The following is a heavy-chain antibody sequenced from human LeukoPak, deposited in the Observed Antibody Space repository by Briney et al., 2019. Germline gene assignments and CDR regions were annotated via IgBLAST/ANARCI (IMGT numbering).Heavy chain of an antibody. Sequence: GGSLRLSCAASGFTFSNYWMSWVRQAPGKGLEWVASIHQHGNEKYFVDSVRGRFTISRDNAKNSLYLQMNSLRAEDTAVYYCARDSELAATAFDYWGQGTLSPSPQ. CDR2: IHQHGNEK. CDR1: GFTFSNYW. CDR3: ARDSELAATAFDY. D-gene: IGHD2-15*01. V-gene: IGHV3-7*01. J-gene: IGHJ4*02.